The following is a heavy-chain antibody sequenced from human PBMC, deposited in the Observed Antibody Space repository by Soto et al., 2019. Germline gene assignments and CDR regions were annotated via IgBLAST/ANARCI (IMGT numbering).Heavy chain of an antibody. CDR2: ISYDGRNK. CDR1: GFTFSNSA. CDR3: ARNGSGNYYHFDY. D-gene: IGHD3-10*01. J-gene: IGHJ4*02. V-gene: IGHV3-30*04. Sequence: PGGSLRLSCAASGFTFSNSAMHWVRQAPGKGLYWVAVISYDGRNKYYADSVKGRFTISRDHSKNTLYLQVNSLRADDTAVYYCARNGSGNYYHFDYWGQGTLVTVSS.